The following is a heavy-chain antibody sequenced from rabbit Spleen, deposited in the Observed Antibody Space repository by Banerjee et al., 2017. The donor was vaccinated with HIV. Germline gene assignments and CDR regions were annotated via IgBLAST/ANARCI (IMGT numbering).Heavy chain of an antibody. CDR2: INTNNGNS. CDR1: GFSFIYNGV. V-gene: IGHV1S45*01. D-gene: IGHD1-1*01. Sequence: QEQLVESGGGLVKPGASLTLTCRASGFSFIYNGVMCWVRQAPGKGLEYIACINTNNGNSVYANWAKGRFTISKTSSTTVTLQMTSLTAADTATYFCARDLAAVIGWNFGLWGPGTLVTV. CDR3: ARDLAAVIGWNFGL. J-gene: IGHJ4*01.